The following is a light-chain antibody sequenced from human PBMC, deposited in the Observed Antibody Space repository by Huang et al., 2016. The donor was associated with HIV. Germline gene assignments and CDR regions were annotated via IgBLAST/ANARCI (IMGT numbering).Light chain of an antibody. CDR1: QSISSY. V-gene: IGKV1-39*01. CDR2: AAS. J-gene: IGKJ1*01. CDR3: QQCYSTPWT. Sequence: DIQMTQSLSSLSASVGDRVTITCRASQSISSYLNWYQQKPGKAPKLLIFAASSLLSGVPSRFSGSGSGTDFTLTISSLQPEDFATYYCQQCYSTPWTFGQGTKVEIK.